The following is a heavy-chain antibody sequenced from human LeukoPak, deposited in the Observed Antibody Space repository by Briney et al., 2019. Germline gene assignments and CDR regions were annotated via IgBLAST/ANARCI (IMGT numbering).Heavy chain of an antibody. CDR1: GFTFSSYA. V-gene: IGHV3-49*03. CDR3: TRRQGWVQLERPGAFDI. Sequence: GGSLRLSCAASGFTFSSYAMSWFRQAPGKGLEWVGFIRSKAYGGTTEYAASVKGRFTISRDDSKSIAYLQMNSLKTEDTAVYYCTRRQGWVQLERPGAFDIWGQGTMVTVSS. J-gene: IGHJ3*02. D-gene: IGHD1-1*01. CDR2: IRSKAYGGTT.